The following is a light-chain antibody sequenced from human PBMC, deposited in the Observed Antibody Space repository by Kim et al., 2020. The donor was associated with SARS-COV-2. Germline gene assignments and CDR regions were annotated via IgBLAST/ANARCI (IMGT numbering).Light chain of an antibody. J-gene: IGLJ3*02. CDR1: SGSIAGNY. CDR2: DDD. Sequence: NFMLTQPHSVSESPGKTVIISCTGSSGSIAGNYVQWYQQRPGSAPTTVIYDDDQRPSGVPDRFSGSIDSSSTSASLTISGLKTEDEADYYCQSYDNNIWVFGGGTQLTFL. V-gene: IGLV6-57*02. CDR3: QSYDNNIWV.